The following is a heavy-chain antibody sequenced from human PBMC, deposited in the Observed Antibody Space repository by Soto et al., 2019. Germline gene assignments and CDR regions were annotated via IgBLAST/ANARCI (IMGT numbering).Heavy chain of an antibody. J-gene: IGHJ6*02. CDR2: IYYSGST. CDR1: GGSISSYY. Sequence: SETLSLTCTVSGGSISSYYWSWIRQPPGKGLEWIGYIYYSGSTNCNPSLKSRVTISVDTSKNQFSLKLSSVTAADTAVYYCARGDFKGNFWSVYHYYYYSYAMDVWGQGTTVTVSS. CDR3: ARGDFKGNFWSVYHYYYYSYAMDV. V-gene: IGHV4-59*01. D-gene: IGHD3-3*01.